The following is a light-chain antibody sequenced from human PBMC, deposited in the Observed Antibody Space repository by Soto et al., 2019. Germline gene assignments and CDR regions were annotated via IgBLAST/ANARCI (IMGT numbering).Light chain of an antibody. CDR3: MQGTPWPRS. V-gene: IGKV2-30*02. Sequence: DVVVTQSPLSLPVTLGQPASISCRSSQSLVHSDGNTYLNWFHQRPGQSPRRLIYKVSQRDSGVPDRFSGSGSGTDFTLKISRVEAEDVGVYYCMQGTPWPRSFGGGTKVETK. CDR2: KVS. CDR1: QSLVHSDGNTY. J-gene: IGKJ4*01.